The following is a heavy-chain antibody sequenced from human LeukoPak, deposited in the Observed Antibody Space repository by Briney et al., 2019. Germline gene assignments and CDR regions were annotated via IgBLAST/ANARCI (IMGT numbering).Heavy chain of an antibody. D-gene: IGHD3-22*01. J-gene: IGHJ5*02. CDR2: ISAYNGNT. V-gene: IGHV1-18*01. CDR3: ARDRGYYYDSSGYYYPYNWFDP. CDR1: GYTFTSYG. Sequence: ASVKVSCKASGYTFTSYGISWVRQAPGQRLEWMGWISAYNGNTNYAQKLQGRVTMTTDTSTSTAYMELRSLRSDDTAVYYRARDRGYYYDSSGYYYPYNWFDPWGQGTLVTVSS.